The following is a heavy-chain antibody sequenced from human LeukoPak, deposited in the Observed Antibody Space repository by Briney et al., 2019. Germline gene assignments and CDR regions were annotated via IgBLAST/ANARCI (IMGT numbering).Heavy chain of an antibody. CDR2: VWYDDAVK. D-gene: IGHD3-16*01. CDR1: GFTFSNYG. V-gene: IGHV3-33*01. Sequence: GGSLRLSCAASGFTFSNYGMHWVRQAPGKGLEWLAVVWYDDAVKNYADSVKGRFTISRDNAKNLLYLQMNSLRAEDTAVYFCARLSSWVFEIWGQGTMVTVSS. CDR3: ARLSSWVFEI. J-gene: IGHJ3*02.